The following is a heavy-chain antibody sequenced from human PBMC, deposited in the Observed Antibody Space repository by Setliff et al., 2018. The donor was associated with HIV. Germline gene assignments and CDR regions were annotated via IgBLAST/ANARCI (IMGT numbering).Heavy chain of an antibody. V-gene: IGHV3-74*03. J-gene: IGHJ6*03. Sequence: GESLKISCVGSDFTFGDYGIHWVRQAPGKGLVWVSRIDSDGITTYADSVEGRFTISRDNADNTLYLQMNSLRVDDTAVYFCARESGIKIFGSPVVYYYMDVWGKGTTVTVSS. D-gene: IGHD3-3*01. CDR3: ARESGIKIFGSPVVYYYMDV. CDR2: IDSDGITT. CDR1: DFTFGDYG.